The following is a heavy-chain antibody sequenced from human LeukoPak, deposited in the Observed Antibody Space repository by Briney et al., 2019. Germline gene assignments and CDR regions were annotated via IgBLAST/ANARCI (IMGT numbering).Heavy chain of an antibody. J-gene: IGHJ5*02. CDR2: IYPGDSDT. Sequence: GESLKISCKGSGYSFTSYWIGWVRQMPGKGLEWMGIIYPGDSDTRYSPSFQGQVTISADKSISTAYLQWSSLKASDTDMYYCARNERITIFGVVQGNWFDPWGQGTLVTVSS. V-gene: IGHV5-51*01. D-gene: IGHD3-3*01. CDR1: GYSFTSYW. CDR3: ARNERITIFGVVQGNWFDP.